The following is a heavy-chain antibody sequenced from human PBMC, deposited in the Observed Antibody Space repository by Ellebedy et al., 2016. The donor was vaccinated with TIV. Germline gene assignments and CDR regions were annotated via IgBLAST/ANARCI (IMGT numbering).Heavy chain of an antibody. CDR3: AKDHQQWLVHAFDI. J-gene: IGHJ3*02. D-gene: IGHD6-19*01. CDR2: ISGSGGST. CDR1: GFTFSSYA. Sequence: GGSLRLSXAASGFTFSSYAMSWVRQAPGKGLEWISGISGSGGSTYYADSVKGRFTISRDNSKNTLYLQMNSLRAEDTAVYYCAKDHQQWLVHAFDIWGQGTMVTVSS. V-gene: IGHV3-23*01.